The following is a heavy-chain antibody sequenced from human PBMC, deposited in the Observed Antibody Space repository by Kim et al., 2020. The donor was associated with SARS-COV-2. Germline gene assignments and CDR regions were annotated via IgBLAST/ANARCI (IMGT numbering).Heavy chain of an antibody. V-gene: IGHV5-10-1*01. Sequence: GESLKISCKGSGYSFTSYWISWVRQMPGKGLEWMGRIDPSDSYTNYSPSFQGHVTISADKSISTAYLQWSSLKASDTAMYYCARHQVGQWLSLGPNDYWGQGTLVTVSS. CDR1: GYSFTSYW. D-gene: IGHD6-19*01. J-gene: IGHJ4*02. CDR3: ARHQVGQWLSLGPNDY. CDR2: IDPSDSYT.